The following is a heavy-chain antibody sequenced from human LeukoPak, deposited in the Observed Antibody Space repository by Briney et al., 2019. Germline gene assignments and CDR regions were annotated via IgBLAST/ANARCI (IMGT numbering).Heavy chain of an antibody. V-gene: IGHV3-30*18. J-gene: IGHJ4*02. D-gene: IGHD3-9*01. Sequence: GRSLRLSCAASGFTFSSYGMHWVRQAPGKGLEWVAVISYDGSNKYYADSVKGRFTISRDNSKNTLYLQMNSLRAEDTAVYYCAKDILDFWGQGTPVTVSS. CDR1: GFTFSSYG. CDR3: AKDILDF. CDR2: ISYDGSNK.